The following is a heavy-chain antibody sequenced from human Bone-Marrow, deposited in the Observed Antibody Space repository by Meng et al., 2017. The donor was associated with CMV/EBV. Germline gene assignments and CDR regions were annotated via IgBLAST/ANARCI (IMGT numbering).Heavy chain of an antibody. CDR3: ARVGSIAAAGDFDY. Sequence: VSGGSIRSRNGGRGARQHPGKGLEWIGEIYHSGSTNYNTSLKRRVTISVDKSKNQFSLKLSSVTAADTAVYYCARVGSIAAAGDFDYWGQGTLVTVSS. CDR1: GGSIRSRNG. J-gene: IGHJ4*02. CDR2: IYHSGST. V-gene: IGHV4-4*02. D-gene: IGHD6-13*01.